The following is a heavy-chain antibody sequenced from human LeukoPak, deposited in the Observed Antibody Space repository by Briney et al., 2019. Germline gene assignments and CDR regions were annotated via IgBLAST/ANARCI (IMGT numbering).Heavy chain of an antibody. CDR1: GYTFTGYY. V-gene: IGHV1-2*02. D-gene: IGHD1-1*01. CDR3: ARVRRSEGWFDP. CDR2: INPNSSGT. Sequence: GASVKVSFTSAGYTFTGYYMHWVRQPPAPGKEWMGWINPNSSGTNYAQKFQGRATMTRDTSISTAYMELSRLRSDDTAVYYCARVRRSEGWFDPWGQGTLVTVSS. J-gene: IGHJ5*02.